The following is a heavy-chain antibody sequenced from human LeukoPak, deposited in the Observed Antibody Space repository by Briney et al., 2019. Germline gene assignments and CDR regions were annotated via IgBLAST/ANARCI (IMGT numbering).Heavy chain of an antibody. V-gene: IGHV4-4*09. CDR3: ARIYDSSGYYYPFSWYFDL. CDR1: GGSISSYY. CDR2: IYTSGST. D-gene: IGHD3-22*01. J-gene: IGHJ2*01. Sequence: SETLSLTCTVSGGSISSYYWSWIRQPPGKGLEWIGYIYTSGSTNYNPSLKSRVTISVDTSKNQFSLKLSSVTAADTAVYYCARIYDSSGYYYPFSWYFDLWGRGTLVTVSS.